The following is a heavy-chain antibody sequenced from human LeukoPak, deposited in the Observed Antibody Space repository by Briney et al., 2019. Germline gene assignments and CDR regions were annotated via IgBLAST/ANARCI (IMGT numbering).Heavy chain of an antibody. CDR3: AKFHATWYGDT. D-gene: IGHD6-13*01. J-gene: IGHJ4*02. V-gene: IGHV5-51*01. CDR2: IYPGNSHT. CDR1: GYNFATYW. Sequence: GESLKISCQGSGYNFATYWIVWVRQMPGKGLEWMGIIYPGNSHTIYSPSFQGQVTISAATSISPAYLHWSSLQSSDTAMYYCAKFHATWYGDTWGQGTLVTVSS.